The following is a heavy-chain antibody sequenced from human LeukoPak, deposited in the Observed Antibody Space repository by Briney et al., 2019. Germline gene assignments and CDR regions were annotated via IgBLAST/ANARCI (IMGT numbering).Heavy chain of an antibody. D-gene: IGHD4-17*01. V-gene: IGHV1-69*05. CDR2: IIPIFGTA. J-gene: IGHJ4*02. CDR3: ASSDYGDYRFDY. Sequence: SVKVSCKASGGTFSSYAISWVRQAPGQGLDWMGRIIPIFGTANYAQKFQGRVTITTDESTSTAYMELSSLRSEDTAVYYCASSDYGDYRFDYWGQGTLVTVSS. CDR1: GGTFSSYA.